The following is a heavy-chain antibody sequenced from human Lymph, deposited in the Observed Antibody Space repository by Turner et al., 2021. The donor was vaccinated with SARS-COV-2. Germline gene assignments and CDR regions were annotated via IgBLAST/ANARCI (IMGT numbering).Heavy chain of an antibody. V-gene: IGHV3-9*01. CDR3: AKDLAGTYYSSFDY. J-gene: IGHJ4*02. CDR2: INWSGGSI. Sequence: EVQLVESGGGLVQPGRSLRLSCAASRFTFDDYAMHWVRQAPGKGLEWVSGINWSGGSIAYADSVKGRFTISRDNPKNSLYLQMNSLRAEDTAFYYCAKDLAGTYYSSFDYWGQGTLVTVSS. D-gene: IGHD1-26*01. CDR1: RFTFDDYA.